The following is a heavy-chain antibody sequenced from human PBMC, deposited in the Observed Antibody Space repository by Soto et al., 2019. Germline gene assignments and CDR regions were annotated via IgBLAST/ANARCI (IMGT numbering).Heavy chain of an antibody. CDR3: ARQYYFGSGSYYNRPFDF. J-gene: IGHJ4*02. Sequence: GGSLRLSCAASGFTFSSYAMNWVRQAPGKGLEWVSVISGSDGSTYYADSVKGRFTISVDTAKNQFSLKLSSVTAADTAVYYCARQYYFGSGSYYNRPFDFWGQGTLVTVSS. CDR1: GFTFSSYA. V-gene: IGHV3-23*01. CDR2: ISGSDGST. D-gene: IGHD3-10*01.